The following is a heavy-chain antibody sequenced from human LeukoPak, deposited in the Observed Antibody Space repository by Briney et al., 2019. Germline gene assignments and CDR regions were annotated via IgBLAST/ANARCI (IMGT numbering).Heavy chain of an antibody. CDR3: ARAYTGFEAFDY. D-gene: IGHD5-12*01. Sequence: ASVKVSCKASGYTFIGYYMHWVRQAPGQGLEWMGWINPNSGGTNYAQQFQDRVTMTRDTSISTAYMELSRLRSDDTAMYFCARAYTGFEAFDYWGQGTLVTVSS. V-gene: IGHV1-2*02. CDR2: INPNSGGT. CDR1: GYTFIGYY. J-gene: IGHJ4*02.